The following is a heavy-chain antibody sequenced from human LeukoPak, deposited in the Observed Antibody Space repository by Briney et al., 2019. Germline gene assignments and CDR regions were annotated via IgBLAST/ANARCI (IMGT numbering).Heavy chain of an antibody. V-gene: IGHV3-23*01. CDR1: GFTFSDHY. CDR2: ISGSGGST. J-gene: IGHJ2*01. CDR3: AKAPQNYGSGSYYNEPDFDL. Sequence: GGSLRLSCAASGFTFSDHYMDWARQAPGKGLEWVSAISGSGGSTYYADSVKGRFTISRDNSKNTLYLQMNSLRAEDTAVYYCAKAPQNYGSGSYYNEPDFDLWGRGTLVTVSS. D-gene: IGHD3-10*01.